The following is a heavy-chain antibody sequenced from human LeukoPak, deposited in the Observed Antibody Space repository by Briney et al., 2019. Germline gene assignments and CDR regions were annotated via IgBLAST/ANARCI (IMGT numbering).Heavy chain of an antibody. J-gene: IGHJ4*02. CDR1: GYTFTSYG. V-gene: IGHV1-18*04. D-gene: IGHD6-19*01. Sequence: GASVKVSCKASGYTFTSYGTNWVRQAPGQGLEWMGWISGYNGHTNYVQKMQGRVTMTTDTSTNTAYMKLRSLRSDDTAVYYCARGPGIAVAGVFDYWGQGSLVTVSS. CDR2: ISGYNGHT. CDR3: ARGPGIAVAGVFDY.